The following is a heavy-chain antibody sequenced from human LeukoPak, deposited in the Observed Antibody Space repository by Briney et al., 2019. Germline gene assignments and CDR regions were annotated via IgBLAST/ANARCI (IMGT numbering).Heavy chain of an antibody. CDR3: AKDRSGTTGFDY. D-gene: IGHD1-7*01. Sequence: GGSLRLPCAASGFTFDDYAMHWVRQAPGKGLEWVSLISGDGGSTYYADSVKGRFTISRDNSKNSLYLQMNSLRTEDTALYYCAKDRSGTTGFDYWGQGTLVTVSS. J-gene: IGHJ4*02. V-gene: IGHV3-43*02. CDR1: GFTFDDYA. CDR2: ISGDGGST.